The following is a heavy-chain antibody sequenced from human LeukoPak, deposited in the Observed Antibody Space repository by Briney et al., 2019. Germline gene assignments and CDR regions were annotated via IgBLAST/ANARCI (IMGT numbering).Heavy chain of an antibody. CDR1: GGSFSGYY. CDR3: ARGRTWNYSWFDP. V-gene: IGHV4-34*01. J-gene: IGHJ5*02. D-gene: IGHD1-7*01. CDR2: INHSGST. Sequence: SETLSLTCAVYGGSFSGYYWSWIRQPPGKGLEWIGEINHSGSTNYNPSLKSRVTMSVDTSKNQFSLKLNSVTAADTAVYYCARGRTWNYSWFDPWGQGTLVTVSS.